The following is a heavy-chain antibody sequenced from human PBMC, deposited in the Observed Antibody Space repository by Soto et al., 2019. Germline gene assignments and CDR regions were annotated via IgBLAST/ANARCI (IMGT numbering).Heavy chain of an antibody. V-gene: IGHV4-31*11. D-gene: IGHD6-6*01. CDR1: GGSISSGGYY. J-gene: IGHJ6*02. CDR3: ARGSSIAGLYYGMDV. CDR2: NYYSGIT. Sequence: LSLTCAVSGGSISSGGYYWTWIRQHPGKGLEWIGYNYYSGITYYNPSLKSRVTISLDTSKNQFSLKLSSVTAADTAVYYCARGSSIAGLYYGMDVWGQGTTVTVSS.